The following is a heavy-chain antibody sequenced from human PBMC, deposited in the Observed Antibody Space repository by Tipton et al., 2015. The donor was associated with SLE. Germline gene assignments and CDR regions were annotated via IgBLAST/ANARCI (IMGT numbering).Heavy chain of an antibody. Sequence: SLRLSCAAPGFTFSRYGMSWVRQAPGKGLEWVSGITGSGGSTYYTDSVRGRFSISRDNSKNTMYLQMNNLRDEDTAVYYCAKALYYYRSSGPPSGIDSWGQGTLVTVSS. J-gene: IGHJ4*02. CDR3: AKALYYYRSSGPPSGIDS. D-gene: IGHD3-22*01. CDR2: ITGSGGST. V-gene: IGHV3-23*01. CDR1: GFTFSRYG.